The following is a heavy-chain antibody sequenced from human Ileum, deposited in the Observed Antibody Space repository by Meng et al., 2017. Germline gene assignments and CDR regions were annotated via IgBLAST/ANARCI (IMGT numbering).Heavy chain of an antibody. CDR1: GYTFSNYA. CDR3: ARFSSGYFFGY. CDR2: INAGNGDT. Sequence: QGQVVQSGAEVKKPGASVKVSCKASGYTFSNYAMNWVRQAPGQRLEWMGCINAGNGDTKYSQKFQGRVTITRDTSASTGYMELSSLRSEDTAVYYCARFSSGYFFGYWGQGTLVTVSS. D-gene: IGHD3-22*01. V-gene: IGHV1-3*01. J-gene: IGHJ4*02.